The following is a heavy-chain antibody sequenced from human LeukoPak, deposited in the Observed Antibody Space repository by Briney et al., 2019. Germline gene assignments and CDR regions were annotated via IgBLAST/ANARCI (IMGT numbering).Heavy chain of an antibody. J-gene: IGHJ3*02. D-gene: IGHD6-13*01. CDR1: GGSFSGYY. CDR3: ARVGIAALDI. CDR2: INHSGST. Sequence: PSETLSLTCAVYGGSFSGYYWGWIRQPPGKGLEWIGEINHSGSTNYNPSLKSRVTISVDTSKNQFSLKLSSVTAADTAVYYCARVGIAALDIWGQGTMVTVSS. V-gene: IGHV4-34*01.